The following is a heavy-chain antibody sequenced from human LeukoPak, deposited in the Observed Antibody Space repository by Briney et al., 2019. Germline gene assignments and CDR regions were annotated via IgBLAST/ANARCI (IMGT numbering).Heavy chain of an antibody. D-gene: IGHD1/OR15-1a*01. CDR2: IYPTDSDT. Sequence: PGESLKISCKGSGYRFSDYWITGVRQMPGKGLEWMGIIYPTDSDTKYSPSFQAQVTISADKSITTAYLQWSSLQASDTAMYYCARQTATTTFDYWGQGTLVTVSS. CDR3: ARQTATTTFDY. V-gene: IGHV5-51*01. J-gene: IGHJ4*02. CDR1: GYRFSDYW.